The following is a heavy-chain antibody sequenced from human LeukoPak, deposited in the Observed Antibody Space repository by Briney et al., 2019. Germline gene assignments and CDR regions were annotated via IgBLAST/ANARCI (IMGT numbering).Heavy chain of an antibody. CDR3: ARELNGYGYYFFDY. CDR1: GLTFSTSW. Sequence: GGSLRLSCAASGLTFSTSWMHWVRQAPGKGLVWVSRIKSDGSSTDYADSVKGRFTISRDNAKNTLYLQMNGLGAEDTAVYYCARELNGYGYYFFDYWGPGTLVTVSS. V-gene: IGHV3-74*01. CDR2: IKSDGSST. J-gene: IGHJ4*02. D-gene: IGHD3-16*01.